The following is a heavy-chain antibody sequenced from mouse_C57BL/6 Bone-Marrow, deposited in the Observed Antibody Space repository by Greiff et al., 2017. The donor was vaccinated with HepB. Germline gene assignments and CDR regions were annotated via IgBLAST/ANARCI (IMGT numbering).Heavy chain of an antibody. CDR1: GFTFSDYG. Sequence: EVQRVESGGGLVKPGGSLKLSCAASGFTFSDYGMHWVRQAPETGLEWVAYISSGSSTIYYADTVKGRFTISRDNAKNTLFLQMTSLRSEDTAMYYCASWDLLPMDYWGQGTSVTVSS. D-gene: IGHD2-1*01. J-gene: IGHJ4*01. V-gene: IGHV5-17*01. CDR3: ASWDLLPMDY. CDR2: ISSGSSTI.